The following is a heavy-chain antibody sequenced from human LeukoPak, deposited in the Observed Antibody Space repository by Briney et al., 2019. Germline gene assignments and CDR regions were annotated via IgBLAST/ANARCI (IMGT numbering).Heavy chain of an antibody. CDR1: GFSFSRYA. CDR3: AKPAYYDFWSGYST. V-gene: IGHV3-23*01. J-gene: IGHJ5*02. CDR2: ISYNGGRI. D-gene: IGHD3-3*01. Sequence: GGSLRLSCAASGFSFSRYAMTWVRQAPGKGLEWVSGISYNGGRIYYADSLKGRITISRDNSKNTLYLQINSLRAEDTAVYYCAKPAYYDFWSGYSTWGQGTLVTVSS.